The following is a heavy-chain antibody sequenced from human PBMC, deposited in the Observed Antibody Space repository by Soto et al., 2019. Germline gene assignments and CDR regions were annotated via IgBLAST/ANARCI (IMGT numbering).Heavy chain of an antibody. CDR2: ISGSGGST. CDR1: GFTFSSYA. J-gene: IGHJ4*02. D-gene: IGHD6-13*01. Sequence: GGSLRLSCAASGFTFSSYAMSWVRQAPGKGLEWVSAISGSGGSTYYADSVKGRFTISRDNSKNTLYLQMNSLRAEDTAVYYCAKDVKRYSSSWYIVFWGQGTLVTVSS. CDR3: AKDVKRYSSSWYIVF. V-gene: IGHV3-23*01.